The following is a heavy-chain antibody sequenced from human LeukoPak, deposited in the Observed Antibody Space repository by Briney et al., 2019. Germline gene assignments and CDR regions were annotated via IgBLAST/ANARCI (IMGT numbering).Heavy chain of an antibody. CDR1: GGSISSYY. Sequence: PSETLSLTCTVSGGSISSYYWSWIRQPPGKGLEWIGYIYYSGSTNYNPSLKSRVTISVDTSKNQFSLKLSSVTAADTAVYYCAREGDGDYAGGWFDPWGQGTLVTVSS. CDR2: IYYSGST. D-gene: IGHD4-17*01. J-gene: IGHJ5*02. V-gene: IGHV4-59*12. CDR3: AREGDGDYAGGWFDP.